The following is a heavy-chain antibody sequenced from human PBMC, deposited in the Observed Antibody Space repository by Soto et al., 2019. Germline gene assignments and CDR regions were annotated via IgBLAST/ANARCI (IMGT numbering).Heavy chain of an antibody. V-gene: IGHV1-46*01. CDR3: ERVRGSSWYYYYGMDV. D-gene: IGHD6-6*01. J-gene: IGHJ6*02. CDR1: GYTFTSYY. CDR2: INPSGGST. Sequence: QVQLVQSGAEVKKPGASVKVSCKASGYTFTSYYMHWVRQAPGQGLEWMGIINPSGGSTSYAQKFQGRVTMTRDTSTSTVYMELSSLRSEDTDVYYCERVRGSSWYYYYGMDVWGQGTTVTVSS.